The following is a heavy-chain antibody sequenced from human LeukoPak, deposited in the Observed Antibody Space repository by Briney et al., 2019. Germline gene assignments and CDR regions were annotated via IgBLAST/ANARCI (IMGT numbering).Heavy chain of an antibody. CDR3: ANRYDSSGYYSPTHFDY. Sequence: AGGSLRLSCAASGFTFSTYAMSWVRQAPGKGLEWVSTISGSGGSTYYAGSVKGRFTISRDNSKNTLYMQMNSLRAEDTAVYYCANRYDSSGYYSPTHFDYWGQGTLVTVSS. J-gene: IGHJ4*02. CDR1: GFTFSTYA. CDR2: ISGSGGST. D-gene: IGHD3-22*01. V-gene: IGHV3-23*01.